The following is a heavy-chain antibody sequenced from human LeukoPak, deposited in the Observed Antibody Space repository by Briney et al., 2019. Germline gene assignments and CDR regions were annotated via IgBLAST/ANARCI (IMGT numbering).Heavy chain of an antibody. CDR1: GYTFTSYG. Sequence: ASVKVSCKASGYTFTSYGISWVRQAPGQGLEWMGIINPTSGSTSYAQEFQGRVTMTRDASTSTVYMEVSSLRSEDTAVYYCARDPGLTSNYYYMDVWGKGTTVTVSS. V-gene: IGHV1-46*01. CDR3: ARDPGLTSNYYYMDV. CDR2: INPTSGST. J-gene: IGHJ6*03. D-gene: IGHD1-14*01.